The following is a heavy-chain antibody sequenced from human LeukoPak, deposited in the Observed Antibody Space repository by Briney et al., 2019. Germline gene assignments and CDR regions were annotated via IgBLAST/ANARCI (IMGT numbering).Heavy chain of an antibody. CDR2: FTHSGST. CDR1: GGSFSGYY. J-gene: IGHJ4*02. D-gene: IGHD3-3*01. CDR3: ARDLSTYYDFWSGVI. Sequence: SETLSLTCAVYGGSFSGYYWSWIRQPPGKGLEWIGEFTHSGSTNYNPSLESRVIISVDTSKTQFSLRLSSVTAADTVVYYCARDLSTYYDFWSGVIWGQGTLVTVSS. V-gene: IGHV4-34*01.